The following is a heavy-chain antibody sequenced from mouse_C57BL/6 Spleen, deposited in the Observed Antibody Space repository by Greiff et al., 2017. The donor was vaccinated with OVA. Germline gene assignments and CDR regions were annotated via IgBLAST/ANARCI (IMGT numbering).Heavy chain of an antibody. D-gene: IGHD1-1*01. V-gene: IGHV5-9*01. J-gene: IGHJ1*03. Sequence: EVKLVESGGGLVKPGGSLKLSCTASGFTFTSYTMSWVRQTPGQGLEWVATINGGGGNTYYPDSVKGRFTLSRDNAKKTLYLQMSSLRSEDRALYYGARQEGSYYCGSGWYCEVWGTGTTVTAAS. CDR2: INGGGGNT. CDR1: GFTFTSYT. CDR3: ARQEGSYYCGSGWYCEV.